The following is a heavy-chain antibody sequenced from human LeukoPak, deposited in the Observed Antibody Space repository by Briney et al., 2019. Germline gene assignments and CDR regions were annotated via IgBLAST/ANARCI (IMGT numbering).Heavy chain of an antibody. V-gene: IGHV4-39*07. D-gene: IGHD6-13*01. CDR3: VGYSSSWYPFDY. J-gene: IGHJ4*02. Sequence: SQTLSLTCTVSGGSISSGSYYWSWIRQPPGKGLEWIGEINHSGSTNYNPSLKSRVTISVDTSKNQFSLKLSSVTAADTAVYYCVGYSSSWYPFDYWGQGTLVTVSS. CDR1: GGSISSGSYY. CDR2: INHSGST.